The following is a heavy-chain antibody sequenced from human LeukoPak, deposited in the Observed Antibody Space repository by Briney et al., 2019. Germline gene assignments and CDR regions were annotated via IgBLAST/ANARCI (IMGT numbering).Heavy chain of an antibody. CDR1: GYTFTGYY. D-gene: IGHD3-22*01. CDR3: ARERGYYYDNEG. V-gene: IGHV1-2*02. J-gene: IGHJ4*02. Sequence: ASVKVSCKASGYTFTGYYMHWVRQAPGHGLEWMGWINPNNGDTRYAQKFQGRVTMTRDTSISTVYMELSRLTSDDTAVYSCARERGYYYDNEGRGQGTLVTVSS. CDR2: INPNNGDT.